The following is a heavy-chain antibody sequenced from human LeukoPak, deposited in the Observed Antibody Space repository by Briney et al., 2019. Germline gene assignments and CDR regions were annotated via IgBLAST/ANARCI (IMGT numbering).Heavy chain of an antibody. J-gene: IGHJ4*02. CDR1: GFTFSSYA. V-gene: IGHV3-30-3*01. D-gene: IGHD6-19*01. CDR3: ARDKPNSSGWYSGTGLDY. Sequence: QPGRSLRLSCAASGFTFSSYAMHWVRQAPGKGLEWVAVISYDGSNKYYADSVKGRFTISRDNSKNTLYLQMNSLRAEDTAVYYCARDKPNSSGWYSGTGLDYWGQGTLVTVSS. CDR2: ISYDGSNK.